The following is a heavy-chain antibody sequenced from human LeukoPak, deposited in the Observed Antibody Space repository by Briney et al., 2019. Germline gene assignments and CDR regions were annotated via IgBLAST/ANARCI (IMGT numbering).Heavy chain of an antibody. CDR1: GFTFSSYS. V-gene: IGHV3-48*01. CDR2: ISSSSSTI. J-gene: IGHJ4*02. D-gene: IGHD3-22*01. CDR3: AKGSYYDSSGSFYFDY. Sequence: GGSLRLSCAASGFTFSSYSMNWVRQAPGKGLEWVSYISSSSSTIYYADSVKGRFTISRDNSKNTLYVQVNSLGTEDTAAYYCAKGSYYDSSGSFYFDYWGQGTLVTVSS.